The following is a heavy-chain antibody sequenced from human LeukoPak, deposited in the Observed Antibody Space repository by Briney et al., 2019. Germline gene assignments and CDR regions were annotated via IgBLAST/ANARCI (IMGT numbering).Heavy chain of an antibody. CDR1: GYTFTGYY. Sequence: SVKVSCKASGYTFTGYYMHWVRQAPGQGLEWMGWINPNSGGTNYAQKFQGRVTMTRDTSISTAYMELSRLRSDDTAVYYCAREHYYDSSGYSDYWGQGTLVTVSS. CDR3: AREHYYDSSGYSDY. CDR2: INPNSGGT. V-gene: IGHV1-2*02. J-gene: IGHJ4*02. D-gene: IGHD3-22*01.